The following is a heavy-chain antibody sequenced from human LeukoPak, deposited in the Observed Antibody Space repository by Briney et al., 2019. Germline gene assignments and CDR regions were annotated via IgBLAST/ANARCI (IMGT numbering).Heavy chain of an antibody. CDR2: TSYDGSNK. J-gene: IGHJ4*02. V-gene: IGHV3-30*18. Sequence: GRSLRLSCAASGFTFSSYGMHWVRQAPGPGLEWVAVTSYDGSNKNDADSVKGRFTISRDNSKNTLYLQMNSLRAEDTAVYYCAKKSPGTYYAPPDYWGQGTLVTVSS. CDR3: AKKSPGTYYAPPDY. CDR1: GFTFSSYG. D-gene: IGHD3-10*01.